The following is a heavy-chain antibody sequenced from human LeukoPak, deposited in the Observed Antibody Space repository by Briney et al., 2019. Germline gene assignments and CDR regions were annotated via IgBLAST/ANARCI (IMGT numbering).Heavy chain of an antibody. Sequence: QAGGSLRLSCAASGFTFSSYAMSWVRQAPGKGLEWVSAISGSGGSTYYADSVKGRFTISRDNSKNTLYLQMNSLRAEDTAVYYCAKVGPQDIVVVDPNGDYYYYYGMDVWGQGTTVTVSS. CDR3: AKVGPQDIVVVDPNGDYYYYYGMDV. CDR2: ISGSGGST. J-gene: IGHJ6*02. D-gene: IGHD2-15*01. V-gene: IGHV3-23*01. CDR1: GFTFSSYA.